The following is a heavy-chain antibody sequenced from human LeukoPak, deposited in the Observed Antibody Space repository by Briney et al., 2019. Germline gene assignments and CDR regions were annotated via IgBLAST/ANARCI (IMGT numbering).Heavy chain of an antibody. CDR3: ARDRSYSGSGYYDY. CDR1: GSTVSSNY. D-gene: IGHD3-22*01. V-gene: IGHV3-53*01. J-gene: IGHJ4*02. Sequence: GGSLSLSCAASGSTVSSNYMSWVRQAPGKGLEWVSVIYSGGSTYYADSVKGRFTISRDNSKNTLYLQMNSLRAEDTAVYYCARDRSYSGSGYYDYWGQGTLVTASS. CDR2: IYSGGST.